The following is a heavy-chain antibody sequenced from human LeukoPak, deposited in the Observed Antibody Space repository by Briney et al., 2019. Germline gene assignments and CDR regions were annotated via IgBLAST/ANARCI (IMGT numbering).Heavy chain of an antibody. CDR1: GFTFDDYA. Sequence: GRSLRLSCAASGFTFDDYAMHWVRQAPGKGVEWVSGIRWNSGSIGYADSVKGRFTISRDNAKNSLYLQMNSLRAEDMALYYCAKGGYSSSSRVFDYWGQGTLVTVSS. CDR2: IRWNSGSI. D-gene: IGHD6-6*01. J-gene: IGHJ4*02. CDR3: AKGGYSSSSRVFDY. V-gene: IGHV3-9*03.